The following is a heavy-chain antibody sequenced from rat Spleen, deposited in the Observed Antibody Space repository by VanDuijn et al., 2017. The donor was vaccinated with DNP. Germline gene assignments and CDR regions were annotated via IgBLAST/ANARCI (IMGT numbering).Heavy chain of an antibody. J-gene: IGHJ2*01. CDR2: IGNTGGT. V-gene: IGHV2-41*01. Sequence: QVQLMESGPGLVQPSQTLSLTCTVSGFSLTSYNVHWVRQPPGKGLEWMGLIGNTGGTRYNAVFKSRLSISKDTSKSQVFLKMNSLHPEDTAMYFCARSDYSDGGYYYGYFDYWGQGVMVTVSS. D-gene: IGHD1-12*02. CDR1: GFSLTSYN. CDR3: ARSDYSDGGYYYGYFDY.